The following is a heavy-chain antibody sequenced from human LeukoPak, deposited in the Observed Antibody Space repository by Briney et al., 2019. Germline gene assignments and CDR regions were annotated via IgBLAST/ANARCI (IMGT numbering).Heavy chain of an antibody. CDR3: ARSLSPAAVALDY. J-gene: IGHJ4*02. CDR2: IYPGDSET. D-gene: IGHD2-2*01. Sequence: GESLKISCQASGYSFSSYLIGWVRQFPGNGLELMGIIYPGDSETRYTPSFQGQVTISADKSITTAYLQWSSLQASDTAMYYCARSLSPAAVALDYWGQGALVTVSS. V-gene: IGHV5-51*01. CDR1: GYSFSSYL.